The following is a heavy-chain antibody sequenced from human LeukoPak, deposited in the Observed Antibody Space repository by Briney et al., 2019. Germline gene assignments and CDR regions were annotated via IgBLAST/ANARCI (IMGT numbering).Heavy chain of an antibody. CDR1: GYTFTGYY. D-gene: IGHD6-19*01. J-gene: IGHJ1*01. V-gene: IGHV1-2*06. CDR3: ARGGAVAVPDDYFQH. Sequence: ASVKVSCKASGYTFTGYYMHWVRQAPGQGLEWMGRINPNSGGTNYAQKFQGRVTMTRDTSISTAYMELSRLRSDDTAVYYCARGGAVAVPDDYFQHWGQGALVTVSS. CDR2: INPNSGGT.